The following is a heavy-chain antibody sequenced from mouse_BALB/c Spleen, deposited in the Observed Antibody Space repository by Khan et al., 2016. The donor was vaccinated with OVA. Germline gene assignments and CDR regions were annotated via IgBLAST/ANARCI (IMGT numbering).Heavy chain of an antibody. V-gene: IGHV9-1*02. CDR1: GYTFTNYR. D-gene: IGHD1-1*01. J-gene: IGHJ1*01. Sequence: QIQLVQSGPELKKPGETVKISCKASGYTFTNYRMNWMKQAPEKGLKWMGWINTYTGEPTYGDDFKGRFAFSLDTSASTAYLQINNLKHEDMATYYCAREGSYWYFDDWGAGTTVTVSS. CDR2: INTYTGEP. CDR3: AREGSYWYFDD.